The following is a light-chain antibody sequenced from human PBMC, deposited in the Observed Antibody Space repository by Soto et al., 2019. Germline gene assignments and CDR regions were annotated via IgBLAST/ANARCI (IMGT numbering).Light chain of an antibody. V-gene: IGLV2-14*01. CDR2: DVN. CDR1: NSNIGGYNV. J-gene: IGLJ2*01. CDR3: ASYTRTTTLV. Sequence: QSALTQPASASGSPGQSITISCTGTNSNIGGYNVISCYQHHPGKATQLVIYDVNNRPSGIAYSFSGSKSGTTASLTISVLQDDDEADYYCASYTRTTTLVFGGGTKLTVL.